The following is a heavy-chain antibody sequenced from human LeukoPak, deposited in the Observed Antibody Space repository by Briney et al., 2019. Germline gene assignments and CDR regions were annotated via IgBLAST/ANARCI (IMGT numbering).Heavy chain of an antibody. V-gene: IGHV1-69*04. CDR1: GGTSSSYA. CDR3: ARPYYYDSSGYFEFNPSYYYGMDV. D-gene: IGHD3-22*01. J-gene: IGHJ6*02. CDR2: IIPILGIA. Sequence: GASVKVSCKASGGTSSSYAISWVRQAPGQGLEWMGRIIPILGIANYAQKFQGRVTITADKSTSTAYMELSSLRSEDTAVYYCARPYYYDSSGYFEFNPSYYYGMDVWGQGTTVTVSS.